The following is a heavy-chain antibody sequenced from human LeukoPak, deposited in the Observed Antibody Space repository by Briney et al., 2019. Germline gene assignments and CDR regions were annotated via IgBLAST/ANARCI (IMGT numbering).Heavy chain of an antibody. J-gene: IGHJ4*02. V-gene: IGHV4-4*07. CDR3: ARKTIAGADDY. Sequence: SETLSLTCTVSGGSISSYYWSWIRQPAGKGLEWIGRIYTSGSTNYNPSLKSRVTISVDTSKNQFSLKVRSVTAADTAVYYCARKTIAGADDYWGQGTLVTVSS. CDR2: IYTSGST. D-gene: IGHD6-13*01. CDR1: GGSISSYY.